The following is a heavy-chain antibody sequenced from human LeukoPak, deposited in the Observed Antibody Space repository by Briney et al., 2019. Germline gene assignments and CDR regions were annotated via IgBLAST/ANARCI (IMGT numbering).Heavy chain of an antibody. Sequence: SETLSLTCAVYGGSITGYYWSWLRQPPGKGLEWVGEIHYTGATSYNPSLKSRATISIDTSKNQVSLKLSSVTAADTAVYYCVRGNILSGYCFDFWGQGALVTVSS. J-gene: IGHJ4*02. CDR1: GGSITGYY. CDR2: IHYTGAT. V-gene: IGHV4-34*01. CDR3: VRGNILSGYCFDF. D-gene: IGHD3-9*01.